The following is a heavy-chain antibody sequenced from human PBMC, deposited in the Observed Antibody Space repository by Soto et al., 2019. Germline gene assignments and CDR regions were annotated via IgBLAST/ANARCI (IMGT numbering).Heavy chain of an antibody. Sequence: QVQLVQSAAEVKKPGASVKVSCKASGYSFTSYGMSWVRQAPGQGPEWMGWISGHNGNTNHPQSLQARLTMTTDTPRNPAYMELRSRRSDDTAVYYCARHRFNYYDDTIYYYFDYWGQGTLVTVSS. V-gene: IGHV1-18*04. CDR1: GYSFTSYG. CDR3: ARHRFNYYDDTIYYYFDY. CDR2: ISGHNGNT. D-gene: IGHD3-22*01. J-gene: IGHJ4*02.